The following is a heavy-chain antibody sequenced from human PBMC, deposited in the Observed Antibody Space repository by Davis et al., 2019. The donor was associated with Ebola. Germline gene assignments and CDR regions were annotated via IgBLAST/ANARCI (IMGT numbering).Heavy chain of an antibody. CDR2: IFSSDRK. CDR1: GFSLSNARIG. CDR3: ARIVEGSGSSAFDY. Sequence: SGPTLVKPTETLTLTCTVSGFSLSNARIGVSWIRQPPGKALQWLVHIFSSDRKSYSTSLKNRLTISRDTSKNQVVLTMTNMDPVDTATYYCARIVEGSGSSAFDYWGQGTLVTVSS. V-gene: IGHV2-26*01. D-gene: IGHD3-10*01. J-gene: IGHJ4*02.